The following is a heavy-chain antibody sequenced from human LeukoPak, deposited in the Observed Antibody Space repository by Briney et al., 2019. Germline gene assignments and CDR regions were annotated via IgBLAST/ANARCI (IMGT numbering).Heavy chain of an antibody. Sequence: GGSLRLSCTASGFTFSSYAMHWVRQAPGKGLEWVAVISYDGSNKYYADSVKGRFTISRDNSKNTLYLQMNSLRAEDTAVYYCARESHGERHWGQGTLVTVSS. CDR3: ARESHGERH. V-gene: IGHV3-30-3*01. CDR1: GFTFSSYA. CDR2: ISYDGSNK. D-gene: IGHD4-17*01. J-gene: IGHJ1*01.